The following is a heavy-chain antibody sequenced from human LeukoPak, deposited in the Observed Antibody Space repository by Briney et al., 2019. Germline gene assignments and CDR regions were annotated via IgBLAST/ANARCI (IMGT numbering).Heavy chain of an antibody. V-gene: IGHV3-43*02. CDR3: GRESGSSGWYDS. Sequence: GGSLRLSCAAPGFSFDDYAIHWVRHAPGKGREWVSLISGDGGSTFYADSVKGRVAIHIDNSKNPLYQQVSIRRSEDAALYDCGRESGSSGWYDSWGQGTLVTVSS. J-gene: IGHJ5*01. CDR1: GFSFDDYA. D-gene: IGHD3-22*01. CDR2: ISGDGGST.